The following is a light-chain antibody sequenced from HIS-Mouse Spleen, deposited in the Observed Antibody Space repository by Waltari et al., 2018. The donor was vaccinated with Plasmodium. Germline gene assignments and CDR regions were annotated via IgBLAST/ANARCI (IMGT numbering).Light chain of an antibody. V-gene: IGLV3-25*03. J-gene: IGLJ3*02. Sequence: SYELTQPPSVSVSPGQTARITCSGDALPKQYAYWYQQKPGQAPVLVIYKDSERPSGIPERFSGSSSGTTVTLTISGVQAEDEADYYCQSADSSGTPNWLFGGGTKLTVL. CDR1: ALPKQY. CDR3: QSADSSGTPNWL. CDR2: KDS.